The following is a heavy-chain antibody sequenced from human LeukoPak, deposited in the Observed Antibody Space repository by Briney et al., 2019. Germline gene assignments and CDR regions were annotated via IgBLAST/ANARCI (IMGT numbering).Heavy chain of an antibody. CDR3: VAGTGSSDFDY. Sequence: GGSLRLSCAASGFTFSNAWMSWVRQAPGKGREWIGRIKSKTDGGTIDYAAPVKGRFTISRDDSKNTLNLQMNSLKTEDTAVYYCVAGTGSSDFDYWGQGTLVTVSS. J-gene: IGHJ4*02. CDR1: GFTFSNAW. V-gene: IGHV3-15*01. D-gene: IGHD2-8*02. CDR2: IKSKTDGGTI.